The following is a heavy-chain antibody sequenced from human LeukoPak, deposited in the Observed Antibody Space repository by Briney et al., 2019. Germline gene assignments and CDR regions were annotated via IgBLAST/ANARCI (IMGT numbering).Heavy chain of an antibody. CDR1: GGSFSGYY. Sequence: SETLSLTCAVYGGSFSGYYWGWIRQPPGKGLEWIGEINHSGSTNYNPSLKSRVTISVDTSKNQFSLKLSSVTAADTAVYYCARGRPYCSSTSCPREYYYYMDVWGKGTTVTVSS. J-gene: IGHJ6*03. V-gene: IGHV4-34*01. CDR3: ARGRPYCSSTSCPREYYYYMDV. CDR2: INHSGST. D-gene: IGHD2-2*01.